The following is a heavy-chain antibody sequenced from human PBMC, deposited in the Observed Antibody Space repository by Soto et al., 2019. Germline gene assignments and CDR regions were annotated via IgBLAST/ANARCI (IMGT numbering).Heavy chain of an antibody. D-gene: IGHD3-9*01. CDR2: ISTYYGKT. V-gene: IGHV1-18*01. J-gene: IGHJ3*02. CDR3: ARVLTERVTSREDAFDS. CDR1: GYTFTSHG. Sequence: QDQLVQSGGEVKKPGASVKVSCKTSGYTFTSHGISWVRQAPGQGLEWMGWISTYYGKTDYAQTFQGRITMTAITRTSTAYMEVRRPRSVAPVISCCARVLTERVTSREDAFDSWGQGTTVS.